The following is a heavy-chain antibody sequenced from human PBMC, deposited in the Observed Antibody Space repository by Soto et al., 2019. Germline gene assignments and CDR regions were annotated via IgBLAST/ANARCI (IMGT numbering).Heavy chain of an antibody. CDR1: GASVSSAGSS. CDR3: ARGRDWFDT. Sequence: QLLLQESASGPVKPSQTLSLTCAVSGASVSSAGSSWTWTRQSPGKGLEWIGYIVSTGSRYQSESTSYNPSLESRVTISVDKSNNQVSLRLPSVTAADTAVYFCARGRDWFDTWGQGTLVTVSS. D-gene: IGHD1-26*01. V-gene: IGHV4-30-2*06. J-gene: IGHJ5*02. CDR2: IVSTGSRYQSEST.